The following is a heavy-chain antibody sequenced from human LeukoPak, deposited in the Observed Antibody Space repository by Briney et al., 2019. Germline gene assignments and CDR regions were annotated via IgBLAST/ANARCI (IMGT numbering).Heavy chain of an antibody. CDR1: GFTFSSYA. D-gene: IGHD6-19*01. CDR3: ARVVQWLVQGGVDY. V-gene: IGHV3-21*01. CDR2: VSGSGSNT. J-gene: IGHJ4*02. Sequence: GGSLRLSCAASGFTFSSYAMSWVRQAPGKGLEWVSGVSGSGSNTHYADSVKGRFTISRDNAKNSLYLQMNSLRAEDTAVYYCARVVQWLVQGGVDYWGQGTLVTVSS.